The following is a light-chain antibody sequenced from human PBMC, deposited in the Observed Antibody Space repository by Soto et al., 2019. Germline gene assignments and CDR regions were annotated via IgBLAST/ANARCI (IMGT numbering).Light chain of an antibody. V-gene: IGKV1-12*01. Sequence: DIQMTQSPSSVSASVGDRVTISCRASQDINRWLAWHQQKSGEAPNLLIFSASSLQSGVPSKFSGSGSGTDFTLTITNLQPEDVATYYCQQAHSFPLTFGPGTKVDLK. CDR1: QDINRW. CDR2: SAS. CDR3: QQAHSFPLT. J-gene: IGKJ3*01.